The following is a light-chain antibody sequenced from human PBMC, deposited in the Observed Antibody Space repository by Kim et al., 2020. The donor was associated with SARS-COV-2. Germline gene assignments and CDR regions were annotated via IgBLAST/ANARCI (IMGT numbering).Light chain of an antibody. V-gene: IGLV3-21*04. Sequence: APGRSAPISPGATTMGSKLVTSYPQKPGHAPLLAIYCDSDPPSGIPERFSGSDSGNTATLTISRVEAGDEADYYCQVWDSNSDHPVFGGGTQLTVL. CDR3: QVWDSNSDHPV. CDR2: CDS. J-gene: IGLJ2*01. CDR1: TMGSKL.